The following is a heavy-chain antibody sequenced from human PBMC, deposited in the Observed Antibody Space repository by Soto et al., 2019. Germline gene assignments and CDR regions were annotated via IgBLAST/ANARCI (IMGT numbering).Heavy chain of an antibody. V-gene: IGHV3-74*01. CDR3: ARAFYCSGGSCVRGPYPI. J-gene: IGHJ4*02. CDR1: GFTFSSYW. Sequence: GGSLSLSCAASGFTFSSYWMHWVRQAPGKGLVWVSRINSDGSSTSYADSVKGRFTISRDNAKNTLYLQMNSLRAEDTAVYYCARAFYCSGGSCVRGPYPIWGQGTLVTVSS. CDR2: INSDGSST. D-gene: IGHD2-15*01.